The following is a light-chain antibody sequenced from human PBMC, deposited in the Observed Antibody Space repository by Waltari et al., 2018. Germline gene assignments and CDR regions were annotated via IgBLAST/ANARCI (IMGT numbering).Light chain of an antibody. CDR2: KNN. CDR1: TSNIGGNE. J-gene: IGLJ3*02. V-gene: IGLV1-47*01. CDR3: ATWDDSLGGV. Sequence: QSVPTQPPSASGSPGQTITISCSGSTSNIGGNEVYWYQHLPGTAPKLIIYKNNRRPSGVSERLSGSKLVTSASLAISGLRSEDEAYYYCATWDDSLGGVVGGGTKLTVL.